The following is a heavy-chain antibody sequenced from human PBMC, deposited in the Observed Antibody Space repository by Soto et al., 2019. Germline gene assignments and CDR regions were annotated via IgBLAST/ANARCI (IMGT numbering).Heavy chain of an antibody. D-gene: IGHD2-15*01. J-gene: IGHJ5*02. CDR1: GYTFTGYY. CDR2: INPNSGGT. V-gene: IGHV1-2*04. CDR3: ARDLGCSGGSCSKKNWFDP. Sequence: ASVKVSCKASGYTFTGYYMHWVRQAPGQGLEWMGWINPNSGGTNYAQKFQGWVTMTRDTSISTAYMELSRLSSDDTAVYYCARDLGCSGGSCSKKNWFDPWGQGTLVTVSS.